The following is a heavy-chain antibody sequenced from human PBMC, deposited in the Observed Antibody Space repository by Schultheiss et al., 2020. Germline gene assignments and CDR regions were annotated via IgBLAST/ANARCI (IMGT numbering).Heavy chain of an antibody. V-gene: IGHV3-13*01. CDR3: AKVKYCGGDCYFLDY. Sequence: GGSLRLSCAASGFTFDDYAMHWVRQAPGKGLEWVSAIGTTGDTYYPGSVKGRFTISRDNAKNSLYLQMNSLRAEDTAVYYCAKVKYCGGDCYFLDYWGQGTLVTVSS. D-gene: IGHD2-21*01. J-gene: IGHJ4*02. CDR2: IGTTGDT. CDR1: GFTFDDYA.